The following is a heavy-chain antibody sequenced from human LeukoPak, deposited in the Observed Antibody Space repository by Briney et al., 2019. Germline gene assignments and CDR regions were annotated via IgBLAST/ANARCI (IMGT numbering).Heavy chain of an antibody. D-gene: IGHD3-9*01. CDR3: ARGNDYDILTGYPETQFDY. CDR1: GGSFSGYY. J-gene: IGHJ4*02. CDR2: INHSGST. V-gene: IGHV4-34*01. Sequence: SETLSLTCAVYGGSFSGYYWSWIRQPPGKGLEWIGEINHSGSTNYNPSLKSRVTISVDTSKNQFSLKLSSVTAADTAVYYCARGNDYDILTGYPETQFDYWGQGTPVTVSS.